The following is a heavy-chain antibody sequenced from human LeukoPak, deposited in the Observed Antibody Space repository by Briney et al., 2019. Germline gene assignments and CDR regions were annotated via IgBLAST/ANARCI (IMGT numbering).Heavy chain of an antibody. Sequence: GGSLRLSCAASGFTFGRNAMSWVRQAPGKSLEWVSSISGSGGSTYYADSVKGRFTISRDNSKNTLYLQMNSLRAEDTAVYYCAKLWAAVAARPAFDYWGQGTLVTVSS. D-gene: IGHD6-6*01. CDR2: ISGSGGST. V-gene: IGHV3-23*01. CDR3: AKLWAAVAARPAFDY. J-gene: IGHJ4*02. CDR1: GFTFGRNA.